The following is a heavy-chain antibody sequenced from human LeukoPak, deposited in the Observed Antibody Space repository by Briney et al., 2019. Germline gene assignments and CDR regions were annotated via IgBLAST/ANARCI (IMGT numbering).Heavy chain of an antibody. CDR2: IYYSGGT. V-gene: IGHV4-39*01. D-gene: IGHD1-1*01. J-gene: IGHJ4*02. Sequence: SETLSLTCSVSGGSISSSSYYWGWIRQPPRKGLEWLGTIYYSGGTYYNPSLRSRVTISIDTSKNQFSLRLSSLTPADTALYYCARQSSDDRPFDYWGQGALVTVSS. CDR3: ARQSSDDRPFDY. CDR1: GGSISSSSYY.